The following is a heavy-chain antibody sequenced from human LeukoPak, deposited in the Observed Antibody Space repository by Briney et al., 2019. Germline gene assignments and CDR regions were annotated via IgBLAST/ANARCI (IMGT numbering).Heavy chain of an antibody. V-gene: IGHV1-18*01. D-gene: IGHD6-19*01. Sequence: ASVKVSCKASGYTFTNYGISWVRQAPGQGLEWMGWISAYNGNTNYAQKLQGRVTMTTDTSTSTAYMELRSLRSDDTAVYYCARDSGLVRGYYYYGMDVWGQGTTVTVSS. CDR3: ARDSGLVRGYYYYGMDV. CDR2: ISAYNGNT. CDR1: GYTFTNYG. J-gene: IGHJ6*02.